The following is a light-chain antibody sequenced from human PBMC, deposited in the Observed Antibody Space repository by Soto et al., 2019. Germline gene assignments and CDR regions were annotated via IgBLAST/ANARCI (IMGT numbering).Light chain of an antibody. V-gene: IGKV3-20*01. CDR1: QSVSSNY. J-gene: IGKJ5*01. CDR2: GAS. CDR3: QQYNNWPIT. Sequence: IVLTQSPGTLSLTQGERATLSCRASQSVSSNYLAWYQQKPGQAPRLLMFGASSRATGIPDRCSGSGSGTDFTLTISRLEPEDFAVYYCQQYNNWPITSAQRARLEIK.